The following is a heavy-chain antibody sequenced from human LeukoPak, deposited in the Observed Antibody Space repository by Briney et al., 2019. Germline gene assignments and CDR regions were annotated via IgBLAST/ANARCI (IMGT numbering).Heavy chain of an antibody. V-gene: IGHV3-53*01. J-gene: IGHJ6*02. CDR3: ATEGPEVDFRSGFYTSRTTYYAMDV. Sequence: GGSLRLSCATSGFTVSANYMTWVRQAPGKGLEWVSVIYNDGSTYYADSVKGRFTISRDNSKNTLFLQMNSLRAEDTALYYCATEGPEVDFRSGFYTSRTTYYAMDVWGQGTTVTVSS. CDR2: IYNDGST. CDR1: GFTVSANY. D-gene: IGHD3-3*01.